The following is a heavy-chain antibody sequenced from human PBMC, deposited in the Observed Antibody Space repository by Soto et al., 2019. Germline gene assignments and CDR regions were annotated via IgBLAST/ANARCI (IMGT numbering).Heavy chain of an antibody. D-gene: IGHD6-13*01. Sequence: PGGSLRLSCAASGFTFSSYAMHWVRQAPGKGLEWVAVISYDGSNKYYADSVKGRFTISRDNSKNTLYLQMNSLRAEDTAVYYCARDASPAAAGLSLHDYWGQGTLVTVSS. CDR1: GFTFSSYA. V-gene: IGHV3-30-3*01. J-gene: IGHJ4*02. CDR3: ARDASPAAAGLSLHDY. CDR2: ISYDGSNK.